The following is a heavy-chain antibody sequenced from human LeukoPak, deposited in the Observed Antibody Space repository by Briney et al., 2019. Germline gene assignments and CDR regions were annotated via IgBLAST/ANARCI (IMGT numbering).Heavy chain of an antibody. CDR1: GGSVSSGSYY. CDR2: IYYSGST. J-gene: IGHJ4*02. CDR3: ARGRALPGIAAD. V-gene: IGHV4-61*01. D-gene: IGHD6-13*01. Sequence: PSETLSLTCTVSGGSVSSGSYYWSWIRQPPGKGLEWIGYIYYSGSTNYNPSLKSRVTISVDTSKNQFSLKLSSVTAADTAVYYCARGRALPGIAADWGQGTLVTVSS.